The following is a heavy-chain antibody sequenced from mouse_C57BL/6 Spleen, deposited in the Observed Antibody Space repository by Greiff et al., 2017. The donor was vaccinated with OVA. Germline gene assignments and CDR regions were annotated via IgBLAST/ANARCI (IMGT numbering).Heavy chain of an antibody. CDR2: IYPGSGNT. Sequence: VQLQQSGAELVRPGASVKLSCKASGYTFTDYYINWVKQRPGQGLEWIARIYPGSGNTYYNEKFKGKATLTAEKSSSTAYMQLSSLTSEDSAVYFCARDTVVAQYYYAMDYWGQGTSVTVSS. J-gene: IGHJ4*01. CDR3: ARDTVVAQYYYAMDY. D-gene: IGHD1-1*01. V-gene: IGHV1-76*01. CDR1: GYTFTDYY.